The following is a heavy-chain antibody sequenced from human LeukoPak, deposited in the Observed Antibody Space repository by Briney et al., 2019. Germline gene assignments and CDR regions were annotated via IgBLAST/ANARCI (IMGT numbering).Heavy chain of an antibody. V-gene: IGHV1-2*02. D-gene: IGHD6-13*01. CDR2: INPNSGGT. CDR3: AREAAARGGDSWFAP. Sequence: ASVKVSCKASGYTFTGYYMHWVRQAPGQGLEWMGWINPNSGGTNYAQKFQGRVTMTRDTSISTAYMELSRLRSDDTAVYYCAREAAARGGDSWFAPWGQGTLVTVSS. J-gene: IGHJ5*02. CDR1: GYTFTGYY.